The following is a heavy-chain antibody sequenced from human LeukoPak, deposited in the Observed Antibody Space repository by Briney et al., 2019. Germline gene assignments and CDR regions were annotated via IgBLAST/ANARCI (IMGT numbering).Heavy chain of an antibody. V-gene: IGHV3-23*01. CDR2: INTSGGST. CDR3: ARDRYYMDV. CDR1: GFTFRHYD. J-gene: IGHJ6*03. Sequence: PGETLRLSCVASGFTFRHYDMSWVRQAPGKGLEWVSSINTSGGSTYYADSLQGRFTISRDNSKNTLHLQMNSLRAEDTAVYYCARDRYYMDVWGKGTTVTVSS.